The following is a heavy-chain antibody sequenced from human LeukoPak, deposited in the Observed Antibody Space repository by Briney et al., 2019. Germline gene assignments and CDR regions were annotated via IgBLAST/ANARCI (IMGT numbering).Heavy chain of an antibody. J-gene: IGHJ4*02. CDR3: ARDLSHSGWYQEGY. D-gene: IGHD6-19*01. CDR2: IYTSGST. V-gene: IGHV4-4*07. Sequence: SETPSLTCTVSGGSISSYYWSWIRQPAGKGLEWIGRIYTSGSTNYNPSLKSRVTMSVDTSKNQFSLKLTSVTAADTAVYYSARDLSHSGWYQEGYWGQGTLVTVSS. CDR1: GGSISSYY.